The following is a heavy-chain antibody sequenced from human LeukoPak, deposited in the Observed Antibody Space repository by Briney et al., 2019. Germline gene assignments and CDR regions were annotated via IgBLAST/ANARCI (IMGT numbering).Heavy chain of an antibody. CDR3: ATSRGSWPDYFDY. V-gene: IGHV3-7*01. D-gene: IGHD6-13*01. Sequence: GGSLRLSCAASGFTFSSYWMSWVRQAPGKGLEWVANIKQDGSEKYYVDSVKGRFTISRDNAKNSLYLQMNSLRAEDTAVYYCATSRGSWPDYFDYWGQGTLVTVSS. CDR1: GFTFSSYW. CDR2: IKQDGSEK. J-gene: IGHJ4*02.